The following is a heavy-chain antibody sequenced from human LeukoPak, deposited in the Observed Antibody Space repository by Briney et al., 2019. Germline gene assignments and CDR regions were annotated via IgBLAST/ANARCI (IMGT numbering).Heavy chain of an antibody. Sequence: GGSLRLSCAASGFTFSSYAMHWVRQAPGKGLEYVSAISSNGGSTYYADSVKGRFTISRDNSKNTLYLQMGSLRAEDMAVYYCARGCFDWLFWYYFDYWGQGTLVTVSS. V-gene: IGHV3-64*02. D-gene: IGHD3-9*01. CDR2: ISSNGGST. J-gene: IGHJ4*02. CDR1: GFTFSSYA. CDR3: ARGCFDWLFWYYFDY.